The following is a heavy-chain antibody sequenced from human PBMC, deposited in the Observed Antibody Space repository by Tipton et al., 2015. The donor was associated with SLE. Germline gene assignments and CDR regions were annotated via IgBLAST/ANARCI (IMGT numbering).Heavy chain of an antibody. CDR1: GGSISSSSYY. CDR2: IYYSGST. V-gene: IGHV4-61*05. J-gene: IGHJ6*02. CDR3: VGSHRDGWDGMDV. Sequence: TLSLTCTVSGGSISSSSYYWVWNRQPPGKGQEWIGYIYYSGSTNYNPSLKSRVTISVDTSKNQFSLKLSSVTAADTVVYYCVGSHRDGWDGMDVWGQGTTVTVSS. D-gene: IGHD1-26*01.